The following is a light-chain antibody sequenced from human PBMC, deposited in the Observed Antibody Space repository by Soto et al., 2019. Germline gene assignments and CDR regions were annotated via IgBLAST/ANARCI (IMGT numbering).Light chain of an antibody. CDR2: DAS. CDR3: QHRDNWSYI. J-gene: IGKJ2*01. V-gene: IGKV3D-11*02. CDR1: ESFRHY. Sequence: EIVLTQSPATLSLSPGERATLSCRASESFRHYVAWYQQHTRQAPRLLIYDASTRATVIPARFSGSGAGTYYLISISSQEAEDFAVYCCQHRDNWSYIFGQGTKLEMK.